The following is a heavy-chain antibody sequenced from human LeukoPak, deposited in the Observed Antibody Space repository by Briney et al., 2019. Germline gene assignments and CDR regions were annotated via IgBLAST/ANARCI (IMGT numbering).Heavy chain of an antibody. Sequence: GGSLRLSCAAAGFTVSNAWVSWVRQAPGKGVEWVAGIKSKTGGCTREYAAAVQGRFTISRDGAENTVYRQMNSQKTEDTAVYYCTTDIRWIRLGDRAFDCWGQGTLVTVSS. CDR3: TTDIRWIRLGDRAFDC. CDR1: GFTVSNAW. V-gene: IGHV3-15*01. D-gene: IGHD5-12*01. J-gene: IGHJ4*02. CDR2: IKSKTGGCTR.